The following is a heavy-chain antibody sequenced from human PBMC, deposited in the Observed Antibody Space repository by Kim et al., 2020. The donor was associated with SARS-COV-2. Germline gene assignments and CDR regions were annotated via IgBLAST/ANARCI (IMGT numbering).Heavy chain of an antibody. J-gene: IGHJ6*02. CDR2: INSDGSST. CDR1: GFTFSSYW. V-gene: IGHV3-74*01. CDR3: ARGPKQWLVLKGYYYYGMDV. Sequence: GGSLRLSCAASGFTFSSYWMHWVRQAPGKGLVWVSLINSDGSSTSYADSVKGRFTISRDNAKNTLYLQMNSLRAEDTAVYYCARGPKQWLVLKGYYYYGMDVWGQGTTVTVSS. D-gene: IGHD6-19*01.